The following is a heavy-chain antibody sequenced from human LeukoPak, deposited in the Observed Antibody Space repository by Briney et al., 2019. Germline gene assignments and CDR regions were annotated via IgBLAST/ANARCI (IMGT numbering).Heavy chain of an antibody. CDR1: GYTFTSYY. Sequence: ASVKVSCKASGYTFTSYYIHWVRQAPRQGLEWMGVINPSGGSTSYAQKFQGRVTMTRDTSTSTVYMELRSLRSDDTAVYYCARLDSSGYYEANWGQGTLVTVSS. J-gene: IGHJ4*02. CDR2: INPSGGST. CDR3: ARLDSSGYYEAN. D-gene: IGHD3-22*01. V-gene: IGHV1-46*01.